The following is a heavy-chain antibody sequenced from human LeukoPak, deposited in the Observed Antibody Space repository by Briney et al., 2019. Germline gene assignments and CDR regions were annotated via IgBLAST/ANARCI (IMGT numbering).Heavy chain of an antibody. J-gene: IGHJ6*01. V-gene: IGHV3-73*01. CDR1: GFTFSGSA. D-gene: IGHD4-23*01. CDR2: IKTKAESYAT. Sequence: PGGSLRLSCAASGFTFSGSAIHWVRQASGKGLEWVARIKTKAESYATAYVASVKGRFTISRDDSKNTAYLQMDSLKTEDTAMYYCTRLSGGNSDSYYYGLDVWGPRDHGHRLL. CDR3: TRLSGGNSDSYYYGLDV.